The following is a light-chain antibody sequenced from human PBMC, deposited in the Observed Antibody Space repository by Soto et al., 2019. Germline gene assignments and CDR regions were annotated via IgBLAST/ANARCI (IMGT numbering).Light chain of an antibody. J-gene: IGKJ1*01. CDR2: KAS. CDR1: QTISSW. CDR3: QHYNSYSEA. V-gene: IGKV1-5*03. Sequence: DIEIAQSPSTLYGSVGDRVTITCRASQTISSWLAWYQQKPGKAPKILIYKASTLKSGVPSRFRGSGSGTEFTLTISSLQPDDVATYYCQHYNSYSEAFGQGTKVDI.